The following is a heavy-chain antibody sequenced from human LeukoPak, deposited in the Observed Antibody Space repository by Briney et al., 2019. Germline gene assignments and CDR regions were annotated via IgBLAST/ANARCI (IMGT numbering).Heavy chain of an antibody. Sequence: SETLSLTCTVSGGPISSGDYYWSWIRQPPGKGLEWIGYIYYSGSTYYNPSLKSRVTISVDTSKNQFSLKLSSVTAADTAVYYCATMAYYYDSNGSYAFDIWGQGTMVTVSS. CDR3: ATMAYYYDSNGSYAFDI. CDR1: GGPISSGDYY. D-gene: IGHD3-22*01. CDR2: IYYSGST. V-gene: IGHV4-30-4*01. J-gene: IGHJ3*02.